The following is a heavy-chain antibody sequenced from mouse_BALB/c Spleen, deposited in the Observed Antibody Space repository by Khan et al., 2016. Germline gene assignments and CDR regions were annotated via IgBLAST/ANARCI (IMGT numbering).Heavy chain of an antibody. J-gene: IGHJ3*01. CDR2: IDPANGNT. D-gene: IGHD2-1*01. CDR3: ARIYYGGAY. CDR1: GFNIKDTY. V-gene: IGHV14-3*02. Sequence: IQLQQSGAELVKPGASVKLSCTASGFNIKDTYMHWVKQRPEQGLEWIGRIDPANGNTKYDPKFQGKATITTDTSSNTAYLQLSSLTSEDTAVYYCARIYYGGAYWGQGTLVTVSA.